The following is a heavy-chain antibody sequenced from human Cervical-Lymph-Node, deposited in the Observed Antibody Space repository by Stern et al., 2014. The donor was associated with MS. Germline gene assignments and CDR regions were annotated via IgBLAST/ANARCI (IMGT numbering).Heavy chain of an antibody. CDR1: GFTFKSYT. CDR2: VIYNGTNK. V-gene: IGHV3-30*14. J-gene: IGHJ4*02. Sequence: EQLVESGGGVVQPGRYLRPYCAASGFTFKSYTMQWVRQAPGKGLEWVAVVIYNGTNKYYADSVKGRFTISRDNSKNTLFLQMNSLRPEDSAVYYCAKYAQSFDSWGQGTLVTVSS. D-gene: IGHD2-2*01. CDR3: AKYAQSFDS.